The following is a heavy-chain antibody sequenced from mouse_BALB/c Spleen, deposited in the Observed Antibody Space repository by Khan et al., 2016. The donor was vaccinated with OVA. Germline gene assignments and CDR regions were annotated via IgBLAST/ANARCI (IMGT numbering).Heavy chain of an antibody. Sequence: VQLQQSGAELVKPGASVKLSCTASGFNIKDTYMHWMKQRPEQGLEWIGRIDPANGNTKYDPKFQGKASITADTSSNTAYLQLSSLTSEDTAVYYCARYPYDSGAWFAYWGQGTLVTVSA. D-gene: IGHD2-4*01. CDR2: IDPANGNT. V-gene: IGHV14-3*02. J-gene: IGHJ3*01. CDR3: ARYPYDSGAWFAY. CDR1: GFNIKDTY.